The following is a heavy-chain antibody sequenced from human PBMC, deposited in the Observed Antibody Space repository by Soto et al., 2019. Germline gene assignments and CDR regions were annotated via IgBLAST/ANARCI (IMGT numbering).Heavy chain of an antibody. Sequence: SETLSLTCTVSGGSISSGGYYWSWIRQHPGKGLEWIGYIYYSGSTYYNPSLKSRVTISVDTSKNQFSLKLSSVTAADTAVYYCARVSGAYYDFWSGYGNWFDPWGQGTLVTVSS. CDR3: ARVSGAYYDFWSGYGNWFDP. V-gene: IGHV4-31*03. D-gene: IGHD3-3*01. CDR1: GGSISSGGYY. CDR2: IYYSGST. J-gene: IGHJ5*02.